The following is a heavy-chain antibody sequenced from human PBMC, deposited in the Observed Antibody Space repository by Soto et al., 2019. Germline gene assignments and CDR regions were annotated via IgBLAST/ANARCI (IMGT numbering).Heavy chain of an antibody. J-gene: IGHJ4*02. V-gene: IGHV3-21*06. CDR3: AREGVHNYTEYYFDY. CDR1: GFTFSYYP. Sequence: GSLRLSCAASGFTFSYYPLHWVRRAPGKGLEWVSSISGIRDYIRYADSVKGRFTISRDNAKTSLYLQMNSLTAEDTAVYYCAREGVHNYTEYYFDYWGQGTLVTVSS. CDR2: ISGIRDYI. D-gene: IGHD3-10*01.